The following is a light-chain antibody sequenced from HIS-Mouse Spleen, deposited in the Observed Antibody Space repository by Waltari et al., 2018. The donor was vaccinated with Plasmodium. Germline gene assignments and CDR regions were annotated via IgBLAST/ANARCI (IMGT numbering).Light chain of an antibody. V-gene: IGKV3-15*01. CDR2: GAS. CDR3: QQYNNLSFT. Sequence: WYQQKAGQAPRRLIYGASTRATGIPARFSGSGSETEFTLTISSLQSEDFAVYYCQQYNNLSFTFGPGTKVDSK. J-gene: IGKJ3*01.